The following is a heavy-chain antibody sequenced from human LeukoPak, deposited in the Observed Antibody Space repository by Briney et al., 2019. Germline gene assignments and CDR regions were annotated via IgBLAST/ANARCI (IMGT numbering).Heavy chain of an antibody. J-gene: IGHJ4*02. Sequence: SETLSLTCSVSGGSMNSYYWSWIRQSPGKGLEWIGYIYFSGSTNYNPSLKSRVTISVDTSKNQFSLKLSSVTAADTAVYYCARHVWLQPFDYWGQGTLVTVSS. D-gene: IGHD3-9*01. CDR3: ARHVWLQPFDY. CDR2: IYFSGST. V-gene: IGHV4-59*08. CDR1: GGSMNSYY.